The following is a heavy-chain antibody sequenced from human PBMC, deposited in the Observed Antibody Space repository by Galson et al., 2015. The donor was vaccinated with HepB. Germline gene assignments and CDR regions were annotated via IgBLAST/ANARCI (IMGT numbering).Heavy chain of an antibody. V-gene: IGHV3-15*01. D-gene: IGHD1-1*01. CDR2: IKSKADGGTG. J-gene: IGHJ6*02. Sequence: SLRLSCAGSGFTFSNAWMTWVRQAPGKGLEWVGRIKSKADGGTGDYGTPVKGRFTISRDDSKNMVYLQMSSLKTDDTAVYYCQGQSYKYYEMDVWGQGTTVTVSS. CDR1: GFTFSNAW. CDR3: QGQSYKYYEMDV.